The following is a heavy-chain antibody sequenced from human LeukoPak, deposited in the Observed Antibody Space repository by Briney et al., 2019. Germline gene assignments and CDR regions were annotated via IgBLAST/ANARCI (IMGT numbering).Heavy chain of an antibody. V-gene: IGHV4-59*08. J-gene: IGHJ3*02. CDR3: ARMSGLVGATMEPDAFGI. Sequence: SETLSLTCTVSGGSISSYYWSWIRQPPGKGLEWIGYIYYSGSTNYNPSLKSRVTISVDTSKNQFSLKLSSVTAADTAVYYCARMSGLVGATMEPDAFGIWGQGTMVTVSS. D-gene: IGHD1-26*01. CDR2: IYYSGST. CDR1: GGSISSYY.